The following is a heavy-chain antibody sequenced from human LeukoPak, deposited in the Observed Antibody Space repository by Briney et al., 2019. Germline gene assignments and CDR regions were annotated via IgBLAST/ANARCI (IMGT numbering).Heavy chain of an antibody. CDR1: GFTFTSSA. CDR2: IVVGSGNT. Sequence: ASVKVSCKASGFTFTSSAMQWVRQARGQRLEGIGWIVVGSGNTNYAQKFQERVTITRDMSTSTAYMELSSLRSEDTAVYYCAADLPYSYGSYYYMDVWGKGTTVTVSS. CDR3: AADLPYSYGSYYYMDV. V-gene: IGHV1-58*02. D-gene: IGHD5-18*01. J-gene: IGHJ6*03.